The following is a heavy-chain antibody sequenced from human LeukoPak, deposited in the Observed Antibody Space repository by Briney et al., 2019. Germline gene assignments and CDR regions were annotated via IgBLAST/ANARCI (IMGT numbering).Heavy chain of an antibody. V-gene: IGHV4-30-4*01. J-gene: IGHJ4*02. CDR1: GGSISSGHYY. CDR3: ARVTAVTSVDY. D-gene: IGHD4-17*01. CDR2: IFKSGST. Sequence: NPSQTLSLTCTVSGGSISSGHYYWSWIRQPPGKGLEWIGYIFKSGSTYYNPSLKSRVSISIDTSKNRFSPKLSSVAAADTAVYYCARVTAVTSVDYWGQGTLVTVSS.